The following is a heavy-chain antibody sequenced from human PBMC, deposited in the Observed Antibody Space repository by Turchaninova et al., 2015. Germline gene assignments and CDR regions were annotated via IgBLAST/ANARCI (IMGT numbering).Heavy chain of an antibody. D-gene: IGHD1-26*01. CDR1: GERVSSSSAA. CDR2: TYYRSRWYN. J-gene: IGHJ4*02. V-gene: IGHV6-1*01. CDR3: ARGGTYFKGFEF. Sequence: QVQLPQSGPVLVKPSQTLSRSAAISGERVSSSSAAWNWIRQSPSKGLEWLGRTYYRSRWYNDYALSVKSRITINSDTSENQFSLRLNSVTPEDTAVYYCARGGTYFKGFEFWGQGALVTVSS.